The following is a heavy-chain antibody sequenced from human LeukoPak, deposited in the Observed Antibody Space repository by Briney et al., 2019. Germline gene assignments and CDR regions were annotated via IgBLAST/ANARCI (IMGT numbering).Heavy chain of an antibody. J-gene: IGHJ4*02. CDR2: ISSSGSTI. V-gene: IGHV3-48*03. Sequence: GGSLRLSCAASGFTFSSYEMNWVRQAPGKGLDWVSYISSSGSTIYYADSVKGRFTISRDNAKNSLYLQMNSLRAEDTAVYYCARVDYSGDYWGQGTLVTVSS. CDR3: ARVDYSGDY. D-gene: IGHD2-2*03. CDR1: GFTFSSYE.